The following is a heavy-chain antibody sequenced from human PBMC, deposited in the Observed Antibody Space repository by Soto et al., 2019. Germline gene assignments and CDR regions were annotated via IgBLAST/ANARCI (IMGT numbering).Heavy chain of an antibody. D-gene: IGHD6-19*01. CDR3: ARAWGSGWYGGYYYYHGMDV. Sequence: GGSLRLSCAASGFTFSNYSMSWVRQAPGKGLEWVANIKEDGSEKYYVDSVKGRFTISRDNAKNSLYLQMNSLRAEDTAVYYCARAWGSGWYGGYYYYHGMDVWGQGTTVTVSS. CDR1: GFTFSNYS. J-gene: IGHJ6*02. V-gene: IGHV3-7*03. CDR2: IKEDGSEK.